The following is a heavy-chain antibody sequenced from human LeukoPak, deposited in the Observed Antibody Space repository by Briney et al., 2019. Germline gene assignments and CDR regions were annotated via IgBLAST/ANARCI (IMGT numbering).Heavy chain of an antibody. Sequence: ASVKVSCKASGYTFTSYGISWVRQAPGQGLEWMGWISAYNGNTNYAQKLQGRVTMTTDTSTSTAYMGLRSLRSDETAVYYCARDKGDYDFWSGYYRTVGFDPWGQGTLVTVSS. V-gene: IGHV1-18*01. CDR1: GYTFTSYG. J-gene: IGHJ5*02. D-gene: IGHD3-3*01. CDR3: ARDKGDYDFWSGYYRTVGFDP. CDR2: ISAYNGNT.